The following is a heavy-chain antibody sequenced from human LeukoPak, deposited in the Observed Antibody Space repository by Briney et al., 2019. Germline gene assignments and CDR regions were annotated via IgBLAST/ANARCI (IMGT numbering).Heavy chain of an antibody. J-gene: IGHJ3*01. CDR3: ARVSVQGVAFDF. V-gene: IGHV4-59*08. CDR2: IYYSGNT. Sequence: SETLSLTCTVSGGSISDYYCSWIRRPPGKGLEWIGHIYYSGNTNHNPSLKSRVTISVDTSKNQFSLKLSSVTAADTAVYYCARVSVQGVAFDFWGQGTMVTVSS. D-gene: IGHD5/OR15-5a*01. CDR1: GGSISDYY.